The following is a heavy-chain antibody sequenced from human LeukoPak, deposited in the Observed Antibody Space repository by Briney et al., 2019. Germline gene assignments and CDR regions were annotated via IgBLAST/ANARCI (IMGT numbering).Heavy chain of an antibody. J-gene: IGHJ4*02. CDR1: GFTFDDYA. CDR3: AKDIGIADNGGFDY. Sequence: PGGSLRLPCAASGFTFDDYAMHWVRQAPGKGLEWVSGISWNSGSIGYADSVKGRFTISRDNAKNSLYLQMNSLRAEDTALYYCAKDIGIADNGGFDYWGQGTLVTVSS. V-gene: IGHV3-9*01. CDR2: ISWNSGSI. D-gene: IGHD6-13*01.